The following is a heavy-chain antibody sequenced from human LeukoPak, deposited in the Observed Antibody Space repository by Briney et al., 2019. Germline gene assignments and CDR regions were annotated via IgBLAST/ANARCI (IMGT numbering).Heavy chain of an antibody. D-gene: IGHD6-6*01. V-gene: IGHV3-33*06. CDR2: IWYDGSNK. J-gene: IGHJ6*03. CDR1: GFTFSSYG. CDR3: AKEYSSPSSEGAYYYMDV. Sequence: GRSLRLSCAASGFTFSSYGMHWVRQAPGKGLEWVAVIWYDGSNKYYADSVKGRFTISRDNSKNTLYLQMNSLRAEDTAVYYRAKEYSSPSSEGAYYYMDVWGKGTTVTVSS.